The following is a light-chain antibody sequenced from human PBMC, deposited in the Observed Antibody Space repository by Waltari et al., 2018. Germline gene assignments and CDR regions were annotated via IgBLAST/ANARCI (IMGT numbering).Light chain of an antibody. CDR3: QQYYSYQWT. CDR2: AAS. Sequence: AIRITQSPSSRSASTVDRVTITCRASQGISSYLAWYQQKPGKAPKLLIYAASTLQSGVPSRFSGSGSGTDFTLTISCLQSEDFATYYCQQYYSYQWTFGQGTKVEIK. V-gene: IGKV1-8*01. J-gene: IGKJ1*01. CDR1: QGISSY.